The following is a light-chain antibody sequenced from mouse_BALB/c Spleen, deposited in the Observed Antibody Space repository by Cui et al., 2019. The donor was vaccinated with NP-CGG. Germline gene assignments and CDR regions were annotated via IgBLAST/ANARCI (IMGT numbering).Light chain of an antibody. CDR2: GTN. J-gene: IGLJ1*01. V-gene: IGLV1*01. CDR1: TGAVTTNNF. CDR3: ALWYSNHWV. Sequence: QTVVTHESALATSPGETVTLTCRSSTGAVTTNNFANWVQEKPDHLFTGLIGGTNNRLPGVPARFSGSLIGDKAALTITGAQTEDEAIYFCALWYSNHWVFGGGTKLTVL.